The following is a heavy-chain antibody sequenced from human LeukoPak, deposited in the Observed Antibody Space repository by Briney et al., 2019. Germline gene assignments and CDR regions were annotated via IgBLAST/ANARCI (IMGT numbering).Heavy chain of an antibody. D-gene: IGHD3-10*01. CDR2: INAGNGNT. Sequence: ASVKVSCKASGYTFTSYAMHWVRQAPGQRLEWMGWINAGNGNTKYSQKFQGRVTITRDTSASTAYMELSSLRSEDTAVYYCARCVVVRGVIEDWFDPWGQGTLVTVSS. V-gene: IGHV1-3*01. CDR1: GYTFTSYA. CDR3: ARCVVVRGVIEDWFDP. J-gene: IGHJ5*02.